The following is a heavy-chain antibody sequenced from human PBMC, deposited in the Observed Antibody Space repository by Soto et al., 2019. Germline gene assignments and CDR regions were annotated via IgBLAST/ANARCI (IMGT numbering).Heavy chain of an antibody. CDR2: IYYSGST. J-gene: IGHJ5*02. Sequence: PSETLSLSCTVSGGSISSSSYYWGWIRQPPGKGLEWIGSIYYSGSTYYNPSLKSRVTISVDRSKNQFSLKLSSVTAADTAVYYCASGMLVPAANLLINWFDHWGQGTLVSGSS. CDR3: ASGMLVPAANLLINWFDH. V-gene: IGHV4-39*07. D-gene: IGHD2-2*01. CDR1: GGSISSSSYY.